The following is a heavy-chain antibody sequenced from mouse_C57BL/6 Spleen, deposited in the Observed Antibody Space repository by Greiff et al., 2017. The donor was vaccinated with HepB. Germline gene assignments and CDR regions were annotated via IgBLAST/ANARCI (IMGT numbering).Heavy chain of an antibody. CDR2: IYPRDGST. V-gene: IGHV1-85*01. J-gene: IGHJ3*01. CDR1: GYTFTSYD. CDR3: ARVGDYDGGPWFAY. D-gene: IGHD2-4*01. Sequence: QVQLQHSGPELVKPGASVKLSCKASGYTFTSYDINWVKQRPGQGLEWIGWIYPRDGSTKYNEKFKGKATLTVDTSSSTAYMELHSLTSEDSAVYFCARVGDYDGGPWFAYWGKGTLVTVSA.